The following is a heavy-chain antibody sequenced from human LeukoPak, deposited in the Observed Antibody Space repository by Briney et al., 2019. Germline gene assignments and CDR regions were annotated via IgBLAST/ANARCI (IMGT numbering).Heavy chain of an antibody. V-gene: IGHV1-18*01. CDR2: ISAYNGNT. CDR3: AREALTTEDY. D-gene: IGHD1-1*01. J-gene: IGHJ4*02. CDR1: GGTFSSYA. Sequence: ASVKVSCKASGGTFSSYAISWVRQAPGQGLEWMGWISAYNGNTNYAQKLQGRVTMTTDTSTSTAYMELRSLRSDDTAVYYCAREALTTEDYWGQGTLVTVSS.